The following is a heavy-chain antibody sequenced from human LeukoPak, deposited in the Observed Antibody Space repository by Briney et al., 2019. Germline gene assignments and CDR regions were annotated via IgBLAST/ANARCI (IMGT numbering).Heavy chain of an antibody. D-gene: IGHD5-12*01. Sequence: SETLSLTCTVSGGSISSYYWSWIRQPPGKGLEWIGYIYYSGSTNYNPSLKSRVTISVDTSKNQFSLKLSSVTAADTAVYYCARHSYEGYYFDYWGQGTLVTVSS. CDR2: IYYSGST. J-gene: IGHJ4*02. CDR1: GGSISSYY. CDR3: ARHSYEGYYFDY. V-gene: IGHV4-59*08.